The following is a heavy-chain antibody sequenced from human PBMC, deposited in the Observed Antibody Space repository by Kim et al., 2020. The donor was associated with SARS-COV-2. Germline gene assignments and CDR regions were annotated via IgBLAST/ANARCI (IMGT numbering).Heavy chain of an antibody. CDR3: AREGSSGWYHYFGMDV. D-gene: IGHD6-19*01. Sequence: GGSLRLSCAASGFTFSGYWMAWVRQAPGKGLEWVANIKEDGSQEYYVDSVKGRFSISRDNAKDSLYLQMETLRVEDTAVYYCAREGSSGWYHYFGMDVWGDRDTGSVSS. J-gene: IGHJ6*02. CDR2: IKEDGSQE. CDR1: GFTFSGYW. V-gene: IGHV3-7*03.